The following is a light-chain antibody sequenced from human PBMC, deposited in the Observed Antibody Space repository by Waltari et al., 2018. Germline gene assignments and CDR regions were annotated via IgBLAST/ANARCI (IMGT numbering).Light chain of an antibody. CDR2: DVT. CDR1: SSDIGCYNS. J-gene: IGLJ2*01. Sequence: QSALTQPRSVSGSPGQSVTLSCTATSSDIGCYNSVSWYQQHPGKVPKLIIFDVTKRPSGVPDRFSGSKAGNTASLTISGLQAGDEAVYFCCSYAGKYTSVFGAGTKVTVL. V-gene: IGLV2-11*01. CDR3: CSYAGKYTSV.